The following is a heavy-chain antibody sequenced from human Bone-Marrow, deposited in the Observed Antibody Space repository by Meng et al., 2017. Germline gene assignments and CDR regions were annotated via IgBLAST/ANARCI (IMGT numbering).Heavy chain of an antibody. D-gene: IGHD3-10*01. CDR1: GFTFSDEA. CDR2: ISRSSTLT. Sequence: GGSLRLSCAASGFTFSDEAMAWVRQAPGKGLEFISFISRSSTLTYDADSVKGRITVSRDNSKNTLFLQMNSLRVDDTAMYYCAKDGSGSGTYRAFDSWGQGVLVTVSS. V-gene: IGHV3-23*01. J-gene: IGHJ4*02. CDR3: AKDGSGSGTYRAFDS.